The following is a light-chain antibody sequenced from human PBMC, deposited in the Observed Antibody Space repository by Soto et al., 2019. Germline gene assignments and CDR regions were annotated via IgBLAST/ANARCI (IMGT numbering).Light chain of an antibody. CDR3: QQYGTSRIT. Sequence: EVVLTQSPGTLSLSPGERATLSCRASQTLPLPYLAWYQQKPGQAPRLLIYDASNRASGIPDRFSGSGSATDFTLTINRLEPEDFGVYYCQQYGTSRITFGQGTRLDI. CDR1: QTLPLPY. CDR2: DAS. J-gene: IGKJ5*01. V-gene: IGKV3-20*01.